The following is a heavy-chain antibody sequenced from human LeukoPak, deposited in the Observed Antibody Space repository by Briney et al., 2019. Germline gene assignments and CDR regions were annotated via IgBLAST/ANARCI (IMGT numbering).Heavy chain of an antibody. Sequence: SVKVSCKASGGTFSSYAISWVRLAPGQGLEWMGRIIPIFGTANYAQKFQGRVTITTDESTSTAYMELSSLRSEDTAVYYCARDLGDGYNSATADYWGQGTLVTVSS. D-gene: IGHD5-24*01. CDR2: IIPIFGTA. V-gene: IGHV1-69*05. CDR1: GGTFSSYA. J-gene: IGHJ4*02. CDR3: ARDLGDGYNSATADY.